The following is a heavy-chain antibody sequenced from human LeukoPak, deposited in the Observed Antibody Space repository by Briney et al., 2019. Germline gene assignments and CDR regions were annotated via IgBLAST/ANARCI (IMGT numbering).Heavy chain of an antibody. V-gene: IGHV4-4*07. CDR3: ARVWGSTSCYYMDV. CDR2: IYTSGST. CDR1: GGSISSYY. Sequence: SETLSLTCTVSGGSISSYYWSWIRQPAGKGLEWIGRIYTSGSTNYNPSLKSRVTMSVDTSKNQFSLKLSSVTAADTAVYYCARVWGSTSCYYMDVWGKGTTVTVSS. D-gene: IGHD2-2*01. J-gene: IGHJ6*03.